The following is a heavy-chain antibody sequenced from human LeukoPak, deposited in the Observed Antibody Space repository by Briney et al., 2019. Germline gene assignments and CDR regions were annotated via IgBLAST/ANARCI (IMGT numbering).Heavy chain of an antibody. CDR3: ARDGLRVVIHHWLDP. CDR1: GYSISSGYY. J-gene: IGHJ5*02. Sequence: SETLSLTCTVSGYSISSGYYWGWIRQPPGKGLEWIGSIYHSGSTYYNPSLKSRVTISVDTSKNHFSLKLSSVTAADTAVYYCARDGLRVVIHHWLDPWGQGTLVTVSS. V-gene: IGHV4-38-2*02. CDR2: IYHSGST. D-gene: IGHD3-3*01.